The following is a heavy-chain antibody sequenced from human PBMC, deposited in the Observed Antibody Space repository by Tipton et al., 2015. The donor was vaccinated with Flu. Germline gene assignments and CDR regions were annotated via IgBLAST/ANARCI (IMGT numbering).Heavy chain of an antibody. CDR1: GYTFTSYY. V-gene: IGHV1-46*01. Sequence: QLVQSGAEVKKPGASVKVSCKASGYTFTSYYMHWVRQAPGQGLEWMGIINPSGGSTSYAQKFQGRVTMTRDTSTSTVYMELSSLRSEDTAVYYCASAGIAVAGTDWFDQWGQGTLVTVSS. J-gene: IGHJ5*02. CDR2: INPSGGST. CDR3: ASAGIAVAGTDWFDQ. D-gene: IGHD6-19*01.